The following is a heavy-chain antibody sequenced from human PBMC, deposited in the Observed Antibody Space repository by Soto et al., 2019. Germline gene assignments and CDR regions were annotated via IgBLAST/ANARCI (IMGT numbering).Heavy chain of an antibody. CDR1: GYSFTSYW. D-gene: IGHD6-13*01. CDR3: AIDMLSSSREYYYYGMDV. Sequence: PGESLKISCKGSGYSFTSYWIGWVRQMPGKGLEWMGIIYPGDSDTRYSPSFQGQVTISADKSISTAYLQWSSLKASDTAMYYCAIDMLSSSREYYYYGMDVWGQGTTVTVSS. CDR2: IYPGDSDT. J-gene: IGHJ6*02. V-gene: IGHV5-51*01.